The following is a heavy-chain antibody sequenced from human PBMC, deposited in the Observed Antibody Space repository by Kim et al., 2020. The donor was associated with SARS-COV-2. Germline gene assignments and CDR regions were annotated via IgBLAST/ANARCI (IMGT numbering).Heavy chain of an antibody. CDR3: AKGQRITMVRGVITYFDY. V-gene: IGHV3-30*02. J-gene: IGHJ4*02. D-gene: IGHD3-10*01. Sequence: KGRFTISRDNSKNTLYLQMNSLRAEDTAVYYCAKGQRITMVRGVITYFDYWGQGTLVTVSS.